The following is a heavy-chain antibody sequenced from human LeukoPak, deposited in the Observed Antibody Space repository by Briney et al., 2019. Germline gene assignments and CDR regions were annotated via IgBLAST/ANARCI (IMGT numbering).Heavy chain of an antibody. V-gene: IGHV4-34*01. CDR3: AREQIVLRYFDWLPWWFDP. D-gene: IGHD3-9*01. CDR2: INHSGGT. Sequence: SETLSLTCAVYGGSFSGYYWSWIRQPPGKGLEWIGEINHSGGTNYNPSLKSRVTISVDTSKNQFSLKLSSVTAADTAVYCCAREQIVLRYFDWLPWWFDPWGQGTLVTVSS. J-gene: IGHJ5*02. CDR1: GGSFSGYY.